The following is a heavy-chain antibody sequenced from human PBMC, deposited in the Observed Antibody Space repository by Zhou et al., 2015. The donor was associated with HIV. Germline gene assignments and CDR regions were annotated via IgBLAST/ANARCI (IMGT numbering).Heavy chain of an antibody. CDR2: IIPILGIA. D-gene: IGHD3-10*01. CDR1: GGTFSSYT. J-gene: IGHJ5*02. CDR3: ARVEAITMVRGVGWFDP. V-gene: IGHV1-69*02. Sequence: QVQLVQSGAEVKKPGSSVKVSCKASGGTFSSYTISWVRQAPGQGLEWMGRIIPILGIANYAQKFQGRVTITADKSTSTAYMELSSLRSEDTAVYYCARVEAITMVRGVGWFDPWGQGTLVTVSS.